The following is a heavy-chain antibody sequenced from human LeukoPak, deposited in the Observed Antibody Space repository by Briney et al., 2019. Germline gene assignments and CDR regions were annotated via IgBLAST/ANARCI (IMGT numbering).Heavy chain of an antibody. Sequence: GRSLTLSCAASGFTFSSYGMHWVRQAPGKGLGWVAAISYDGSNKYYADSVKGRFTISRDNSKNTLYLQMNSLRAEDTAVYYCAKGYCRGGSCYWKALRLDYWGQGTLVTVSS. CDR3: AKGYCRGGSCYWKALRLDY. V-gene: IGHV3-30*18. CDR1: GFTFSSYG. D-gene: IGHD2-15*01. CDR2: ISYDGSNK. J-gene: IGHJ4*02.